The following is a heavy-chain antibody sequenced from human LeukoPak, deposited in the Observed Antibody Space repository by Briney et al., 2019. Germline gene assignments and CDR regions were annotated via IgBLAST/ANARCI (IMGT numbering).Heavy chain of an antibody. D-gene: IGHD3-9*01. CDR2: TNSVGSST. CDR3: ARSGNYDILTGYPSYYFDY. Sequence: GGSLRLSCAASRVTFSNYWMHWVRQAPGKGLVWVSRTNSVGSSTSYADSVRGRFTISRDNSKNALYLQMNSLRAEDTAVYYCARSGNYDILTGYPSYYFDYWGRGTLVTVSS. CDR1: RVTFSNYW. V-gene: IGHV3-74*01. J-gene: IGHJ4*02.